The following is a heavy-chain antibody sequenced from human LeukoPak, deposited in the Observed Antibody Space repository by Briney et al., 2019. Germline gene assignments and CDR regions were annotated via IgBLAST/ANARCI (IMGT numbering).Heavy chain of an antibody. CDR2: IYYSGST. Sequence: SETLSLTCTVSGGSISSSSYYWGWIRQPPGKGLEWIGSIYYSGSTYYNPSLKSRVTISVDTSKNQFSLKLSSVTAADTAVYYCARHLDPSSSTGTLDYWGQGTLVTVSS. J-gene: IGHJ4*02. V-gene: IGHV4-39*01. CDR1: GGSISSSSYY. CDR3: ARHLDPSSSTGTLDY. D-gene: IGHD1-1*01.